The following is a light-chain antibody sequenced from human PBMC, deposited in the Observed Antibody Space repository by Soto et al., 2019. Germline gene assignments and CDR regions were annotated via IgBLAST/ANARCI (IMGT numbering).Light chain of an antibody. CDR3: QQYNNWPTWT. V-gene: IGKV3-15*01. CDR1: QSVGSN. CDR2: GAS. J-gene: IGKJ1*01. Sequence: EIVMTQSPATLSGSPGERATLSCRASQSVGSNLAWYQQKPGQAPRLLIFGASTRATGIPASFSGSGSGTEFSLAISSLQSADGAVYYCQQYNNWPTWTFGQGTKVDTK.